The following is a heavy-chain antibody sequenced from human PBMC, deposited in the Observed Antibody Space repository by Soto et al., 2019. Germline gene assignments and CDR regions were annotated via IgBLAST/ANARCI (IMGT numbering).Heavy chain of an antibody. CDR2: ISAYNGNT. V-gene: IGHV1-18*01. J-gene: IGHJ4*02. CDR1: GYTFTSYG. Sequence: GASVKVSCKASGYTFTSYGISWVRQAPGQGLEWMGWISAYNGNTNYAQKLQGRVTMTTDTSTSTAYMELRSLRSDDTAVYYCARDSFTLGYCSGGSCYVGYFDYWGQGTLVTVSS. CDR3: ARDSFTLGYCSGGSCYVGYFDY. D-gene: IGHD2-15*01.